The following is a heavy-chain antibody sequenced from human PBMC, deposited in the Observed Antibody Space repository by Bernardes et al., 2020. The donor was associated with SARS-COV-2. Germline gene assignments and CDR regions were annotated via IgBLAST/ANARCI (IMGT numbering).Heavy chain of an antibody. J-gene: IGHJ5*02. Sequence: GGSLRLSCAASGFTFSSYAMSWVRQAPGKGLEWVSAISGSGGSTYYADSVKGRFTISRDNSKNTLYLQMNSLRAEDTAVYYCAKGVHALYQLLREYHNWFDPWGQGTLVTVAS. CDR2: ISGSGGST. CDR3: AKGVHALYQLLREYHNWFDP. D-gene: IGHD2-2*01. V-gene: IGHV3-23*01. CDR1: GFTFSSYA.